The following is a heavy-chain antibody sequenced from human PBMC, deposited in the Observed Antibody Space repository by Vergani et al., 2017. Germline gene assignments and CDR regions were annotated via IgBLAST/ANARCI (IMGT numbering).Heavy chain of an antibody. J-gene: IGHJ3*02. CDR3: ARCLRYDFWSGLIIHYSRLRTKGDPFDI. Sequence: QVQLVQSGAEVKKPGSSVKVSCKASGGTFSSYAISWVRQAPGQGLEWMGRIIPILGTANYAQKFQGRVTITADESTSTAYMELSSLRSEDTAVYYCARCLRYDFWSGLIIHYSRLRTKGDPFDIWGQGTMVTVSS. D-gene: IGHD3-3*01. CDR2: IIPILGTA. CDR1: GGTFSSYA. V-gene: IGHV1-69*11.